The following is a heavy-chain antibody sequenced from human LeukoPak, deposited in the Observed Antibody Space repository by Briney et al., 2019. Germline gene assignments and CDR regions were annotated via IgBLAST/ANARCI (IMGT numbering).Heavy chain of an antibody. CDR1: GFTFSSYA. CDR3: ARGRDVDS. Sequence: GGSLRLSCAASGFTFSSYAMHWVRQAPGKGLEWVAVISYDGSNKYYADSVKGRFTISRDNAKNSLFLQMNSLRVEDTAVYYCARGRDVDSWGQGTLVTVSS. CDR2: ISYDGSNK. J-gene: IGHJ4*02. V-gene: IGHV3-30-3*01.